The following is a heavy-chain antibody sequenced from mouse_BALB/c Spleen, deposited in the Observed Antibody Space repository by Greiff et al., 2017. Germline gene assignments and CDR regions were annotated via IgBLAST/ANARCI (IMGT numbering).Heavy chain of an antibody. CDR3: TGESYYDYSTSLFDY. J-gene: IGHJ2*01. CDR1: GYSFTSYW. D-gene: IGHD2-4*01. V-gene: IGHV1-5*01. CDR2: IYPGNSDT. Sequence: VQLKESGTVLARPGASVMMSCKASGYSFTSYWMHWVKQRPGQGLEWIGAIYPGNSDTSYNQKFKGKAKLTAVTSASTAYMELSSLTNEDSAVYYCTGESYYDYSTSLFDYWGQGTTLTVSS.